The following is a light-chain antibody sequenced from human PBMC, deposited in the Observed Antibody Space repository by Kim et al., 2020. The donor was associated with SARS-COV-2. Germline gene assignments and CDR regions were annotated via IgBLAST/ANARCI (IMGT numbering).Light chain of an antibody. CDR3: QAWDSSIAV. CDR2: EDC. J-gene: IGLJ3*02. CDR1: KLGDKY. Sequence: SYELTQPPSVSVSPGQTASITCSGDKLGDKYACWYQQKPGQSPVLVIYEDCKRPSGIPERFSGSNSGNTATLTISGTQAMDEADYYCQAWDSSIAVFGGG. V-gene: IGLV3-1*01.